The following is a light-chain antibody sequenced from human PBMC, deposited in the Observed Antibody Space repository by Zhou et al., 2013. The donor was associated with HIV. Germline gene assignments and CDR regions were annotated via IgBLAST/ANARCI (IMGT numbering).Light chain of an antibody. J-gene: IGKJ2*01. V-gene: IGKV1-5*03. CDR3: QHYNSFSPT. CDR1: QSVSVW. Sequence: DIQMTQSPSTLSASVGDRVTITCRASQSVSVWLAWYQQKPGKAPKLLISKASSLESGVPSRFSGRGSGTEFTLTISSLQPDDFATYYCQHYNSFSPTFGQGTKLEIK. CDR2: KAS.